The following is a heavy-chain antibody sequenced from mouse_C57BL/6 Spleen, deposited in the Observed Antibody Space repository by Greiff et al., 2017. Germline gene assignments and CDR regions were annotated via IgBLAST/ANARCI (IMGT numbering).Heavy chain of an antibody. V-gene: IGHV1-81*01. Sequence: QVQLQQSGAELARPGASVKLSCKASGYTFTSYGISWVKQRTGQGLEWIGEIYPRSGNTYYNEKFKGKATLTADKSSSTAYMELRSLTSEDSAVYGCARSNYYGSRSPYFDYWGQGTTLTVSS. CDR3: ARSNYYGSRSPYFDY. CDR1: GYTFTSYG. J-gene: IGHJ2*01. CDR2: IYPRSGNT. D-gene: IGHD1-1*01.